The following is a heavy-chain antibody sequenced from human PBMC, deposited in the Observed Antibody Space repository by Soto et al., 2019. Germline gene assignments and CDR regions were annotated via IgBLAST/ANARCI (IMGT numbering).Heavy chain of an antibody. CDR2: IYPGDSDT. D-gene: IGHD6-13*01. V-gene: IGHV5-51*01. J-gene: IGHJ4*02. Sequence: GESLKISCKGSGYIFTNYWIGWVRQLPGKGLEWMGIIYPGDSDTRYNPSFQGQVTISVDKSISTAYLQWSSLKASDTAMYYCARIWEMATVAACDYWGQGTLVTVSS. CDR1: GYIFTNYW. CDR3: ARIWEMATVAACDY.